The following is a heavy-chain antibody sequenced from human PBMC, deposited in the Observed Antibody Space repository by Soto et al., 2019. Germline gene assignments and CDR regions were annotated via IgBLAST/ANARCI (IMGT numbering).Heavy chain of an antibody. CDR2: IYPGDSDT. D-gene: IGHD6-13*01. V-gene: IGHV5-51*01. J-gene: IGHJ4*02. Sequence: GESLKISCKGSGYIFTNYWIGWVRQLPGKGLEWMGIIYPGDSDTRYNPSFQGQVTISVDKSISTAYLQWSSLKASDTAMYYCARIWEMATVAACDYWGQGTLVTVSS. CDR1: GYIFTNYW. CDR3: ARIWEMATVAACDY.